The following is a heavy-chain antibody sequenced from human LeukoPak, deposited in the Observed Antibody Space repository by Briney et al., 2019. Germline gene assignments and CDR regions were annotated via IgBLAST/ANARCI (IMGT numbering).Heavy chain of an antibody. V-gene: IGHV4-34*01. D-gene: IGHD3-10*01. CDR2: INHSGST. CDR3: ARIPLWDYYFGY. J-gene: IGHJ4*02. CDR1: GGSFSGYY. Sequence: SETLSLTCAVYGGSFSGYYWSWIRQPPGKGLEWIGEINHSGSTNYNPSLKSRVTISVDTSKNQFSLKLSSVTAADTAVYYCARIPLWDYYFGYWGQGTLVTVSS.